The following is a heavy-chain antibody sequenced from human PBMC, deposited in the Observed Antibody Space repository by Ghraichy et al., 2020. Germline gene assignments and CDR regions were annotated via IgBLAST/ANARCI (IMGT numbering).Heavy chain of an antibody. CDR2: IYYSGST. J-gene: IGHJ4*02. D-gene: IGHD3-22*01. CDR3: ARWNYHGNNGYKRFDY. CDR1: GGSLRSYY. Sequence: SQTLSLTCNVYGGSLRSYYWSWIRQPPGKGLEWIGTIYYSGSTNYSPSLKSRVTMSVDTSKNQFSLKLSSVGAADTALYYCARWNYHGNNGYKRFDYWGQGTLVTVFS. V-gene: IGHV4-59*01.